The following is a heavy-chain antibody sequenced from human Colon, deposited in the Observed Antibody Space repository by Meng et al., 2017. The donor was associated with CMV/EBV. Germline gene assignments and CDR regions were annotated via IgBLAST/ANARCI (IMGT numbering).Heavy chain of an antibody. Sequence: GGSLRLSGQGSGYRFSNYWIAWVRPIPGNGLELMGLISPGDSEVRYSPSFEGQVTISVDKSISTAYLQWRSLKASDTGMYYCARHYDASWFGYWGQGTLVTVSS. J-gene: IGHJ4*02. D-gene: IGHD2-2*01. CDR2: ISPGDSEV. CDR1: GYRFSNYW. CDR3: ARHYDASWFGY. V-gene: IGHV5-51*01.